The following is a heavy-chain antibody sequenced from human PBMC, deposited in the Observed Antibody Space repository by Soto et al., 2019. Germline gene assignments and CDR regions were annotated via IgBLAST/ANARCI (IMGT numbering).Heavy chain of an antibody. D-gene: IGHD6-13*01. CDR3: ARDRPGIAAAGPRGYFDY. CDR1: GYTFTSYG. Sequence: ASVKVSCKASGYTFTSYGISRVRQAPGQGLEWMGWISAYNGNTNYAQKLQGRVTMTTDTSTSTAYMELRSLRSDDTAVYYCARDRPGIAAAGPRGYFDYWGQGTLVTVSS. CDR2: ISAYNGNT. V-gene: IGHV1-18*01. J-gene: IGHJ4*02.